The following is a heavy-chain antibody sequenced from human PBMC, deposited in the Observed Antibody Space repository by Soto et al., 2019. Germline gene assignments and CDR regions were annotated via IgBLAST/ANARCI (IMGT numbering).Heavy chain of an antibody. J-gene: IGHJ4*02. CDR3: ARGGGATGGDY. CDR2: INSDGSDT. V-gene: IGHV3-74*01. D-gene: IGHD1-26*01. Sequence: EVQLVESGGGLAQPGGSLRLSCAASGFTFSSYWMHWVRQAPGKGLVWVSRINSDGSDTNYADSVKGRFTISRDNAKNKLYRQMNNRRAEDTAVYYWARGGGATGGDYWGQGTQVTVSS. CDR1: GFTFSSYW.